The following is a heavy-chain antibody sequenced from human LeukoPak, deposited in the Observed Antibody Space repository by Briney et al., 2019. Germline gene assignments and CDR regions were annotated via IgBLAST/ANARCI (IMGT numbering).Heavy chain of an antibody. CDR3: ARHFYGSGTYYHFDY. CDR1: GYSFPSYG. D-gene: IGHD3-10*01. Sequence: ASVKVSCKASGYSFPSYGISWVRQAPGQGPEWMGWISPYNDNTNYAQKLQGGATLTTGTSTSTAYMELRSLRSDDTAVYYCARHFYGSGTYYHFDYWGQGTLVTVSS. V-gene: IGHV1-18*01. CDR2: ISPYNDNT. J-gene: IGHJ4*02.